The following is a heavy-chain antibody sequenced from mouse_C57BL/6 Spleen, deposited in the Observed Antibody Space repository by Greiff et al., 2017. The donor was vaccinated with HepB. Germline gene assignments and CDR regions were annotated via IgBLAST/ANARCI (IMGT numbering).Heavy chain of an antibody. D-gene: IGHD2-2*01. J-gene: IGHJ3*01. CDR1: GYTFTGYW. V-gene: IGHV1-9*01. Sequence: QVQLQQSGAELMKPGASVKLSCKATGYTFTGYWIEWVKQRPGHGLEWIGEILPGSGSTNYNEKFKGKATFTADTSSNTAYMQLSSLTTEDSAIYYCAREDLLWLRWGFAYWGQGTLVTVSA. CDR3: AREDLLWLRWGFAY. CDR2: ILPGSGST.